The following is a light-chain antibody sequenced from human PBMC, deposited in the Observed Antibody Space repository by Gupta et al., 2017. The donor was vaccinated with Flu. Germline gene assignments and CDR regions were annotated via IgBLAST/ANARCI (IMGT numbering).Light chain of an antibody. V-gene: IGKV1-39*01. CDR2: AAS. CDR1: QDINMF. J-gene: IGKJ1*01. Sequence: GDRVASTCRVTQDINMFLHWYQQKAGQAPTLLIYAASNLQSGAPSRVSGSGSGTEFTLTISALQPEDFALYYCQQTFSIPRTFGQGTRVEV. CDR3: QQTFSIPRT.